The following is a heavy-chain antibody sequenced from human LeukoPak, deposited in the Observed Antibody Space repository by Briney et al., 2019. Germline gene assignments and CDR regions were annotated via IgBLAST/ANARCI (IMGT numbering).Heavy chain of an antibody. CDR2: ISAYNGHR. J-gene: IGHJ4*02. CDR3: ARDQGGGNCDF. CDR1: GYTFATYG. V-gene: IGHV1-18*01. Sequence: ASVKVSCKASGYTFATYGFSWVRQAPGQGLEWMGWISAYNGHRTYAQNFEGRVSMTPDSSTNTAYMELRSLRPDDTAVYYCARDQGGGNCDFRGQGSLVTVSS. D-gene: IGHD2-21*01.